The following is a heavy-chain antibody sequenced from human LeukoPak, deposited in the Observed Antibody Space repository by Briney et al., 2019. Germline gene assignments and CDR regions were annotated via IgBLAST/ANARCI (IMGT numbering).Heavy chain of an antibody. CDR2: IFSGGGT. J-gene: IGHJ4*02. CDR1: GFTVSSNY. D-gene: IGHD4-17*01. V-gene: IGHV3-66*01. CDR3: ARDVYVAYGFDY. Sequence: GGSLRLSCAASGFTVSSNYMSWVRQAPGKGLEWVSVIFSGGGTYYADSVKGRFTISRDNSKNTLYLQMNSLRAEDTAVYYCARDVYVAYGFDYWGQGALVTVSS.